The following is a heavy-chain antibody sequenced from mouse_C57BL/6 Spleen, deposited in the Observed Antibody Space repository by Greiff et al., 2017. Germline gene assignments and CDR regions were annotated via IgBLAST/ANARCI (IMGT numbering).Heavy chain of an antibody. D-gene: IGHD1-1*01. Sequence: QVQLQQPGAELVRPGSSVKLSCKASGYTFTSYWMHWVKQRPIQGLEWIGNIDPSDSETHYNQKFKDKATLTVDKSSSTAYLQLSSLTSEDSAVYYCARSSPYYYVWFADWGQATLVTVAA. CDR1: GYTFTSYW. CDR2: IDPSDSET. J-gene: IGHJ3*01. CDR3: ARSSPYYYVWFAD. V-gene: IGHV1-52*01.